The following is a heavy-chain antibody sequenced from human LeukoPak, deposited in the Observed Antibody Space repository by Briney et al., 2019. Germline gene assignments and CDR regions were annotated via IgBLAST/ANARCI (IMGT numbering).Heavy chain of an antibody. J-gene: IGHJ4*02. V-gene: IGHV3-11*04. CDR1: GFTFSDRY. CDR2: ISPDGQNI. D-gene: IGHD5-12*01. CDR3: VAESGWLSDY. Sequence: PGGSLRLSCAAAGFTFSDRYMSWIRLAPGKGMEWVAYISPDGQNIHYADSVKGRSTISRDNAKNSLFLQVNSLRAEDTAMYYCVAESGWLSDYWGQGTLVTVSS.